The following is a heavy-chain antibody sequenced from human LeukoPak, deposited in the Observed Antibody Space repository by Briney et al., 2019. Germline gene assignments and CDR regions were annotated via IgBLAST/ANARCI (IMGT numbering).Heavy chain of an antibody. D-gene: IGHD3-10*01. V-gene: IGHV4-61*01. CDR2: IYYSGST. CDR1: GGSVSSGSYY. CDR3: ARGYYYGSGSYYYSYYYGMDV. Sequence: PSETLSLTCTVSGGSVSSGSYYWSWIRQPPGKGLEWIGYIYYSGSTNYNPSLKSRVTISVDTSKNQFSLKLSSVTAADTAVYYCARGYYYGSGSYYYSYYYGMDVWGKGTTVTVPS. J-gene: IGHJ6*04.